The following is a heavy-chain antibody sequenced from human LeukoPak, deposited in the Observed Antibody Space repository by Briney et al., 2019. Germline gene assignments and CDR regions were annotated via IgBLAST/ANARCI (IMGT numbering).Heavy chain of an antibody. CDR1: GFSFSTFS. J-gene: IGHJ3*02. CDR2: ISDSGGFT. V-gene: IGHV3-23*01. Sequence: GGSLRLSCAASGFSFSTFSMSWVRQASGKGLEWVSTISDSGGFTDYADSVKGRFTISRDNSKTTLYLQMNSLRAEDTALYYCAKGRGYGEVDAFDIWGQGTMVTVSS. CDR3: AKGRGYGEVDAFDI. D-gene: IGHD3-22*01.